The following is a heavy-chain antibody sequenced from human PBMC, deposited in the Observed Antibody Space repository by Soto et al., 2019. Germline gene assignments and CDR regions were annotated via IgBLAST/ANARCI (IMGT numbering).Heavy chain of an antibody. Sequence: QVQLVQSGAEVKKPGSSVKVSCKASGGTFSSYAISWVRQAPGQGLEWMGGIIPIFGTANYAQKFQGRVTITADESTSKAYMELSSLRTEDTAVYYCARARITGTTGKGDYYYYYGMDVWGQGTTVTVSS. J-gene: IGHJ6*02. CDR2: IIPIFGTA. CDR1: GGTFSSYA. CDR3: ARARITGTTGKGDYYYYYGMDV. V-gene: IGHV1-69*01. D-gene: IGHD1-7*01.